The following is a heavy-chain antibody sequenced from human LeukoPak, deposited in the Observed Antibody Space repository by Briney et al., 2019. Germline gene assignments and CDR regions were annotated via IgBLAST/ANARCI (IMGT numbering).Heavy chain of an antibody. CDR3: ARDPTPTQLWFRGSFDY. J-gene: IGHJ4*02. V-gene: IGHV3-9*01. D-gene: IGHD5-18*01. CDR1: GFTFDDYA. CDR2: ISWNSGSI. Sequence: PGRSLRLSCAASGFTFDDYAMHWVRQAPGKGLEWVSGISWNSGSIAYADSVKGRFTISRDNARNSLYLQMNSLRAEDTAVYYCARDPTPTQLWFRGSFDYWGLGALVTVSS.